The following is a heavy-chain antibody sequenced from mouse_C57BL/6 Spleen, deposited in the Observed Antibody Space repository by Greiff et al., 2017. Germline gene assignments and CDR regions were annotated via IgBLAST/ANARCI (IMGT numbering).Heavy chain of an antibody. V-gene: IGHV1-52*01. D-gene: IGHD2-1*01. J-gene: IGHJ1*03. Sequence: QVQLQQPGAELVRPGSSVKLSCKASGYTFTSYWMHWVKQRPIQGLEWIGNIDPSDSETHYNQKFKDKATLTVDKSSSTAYMQLSSLTSEDSAVYYCARSKGNYWYFDVWGTGTTVTVSS. CDR3: ARSKGNYWYFDV. CDR1: GYTFTSYW. CDR2: IDPSDSET.